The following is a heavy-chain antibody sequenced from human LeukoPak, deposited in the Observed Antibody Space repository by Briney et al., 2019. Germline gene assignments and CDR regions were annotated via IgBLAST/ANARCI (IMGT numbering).Heavy chain of an antibody. Sequence: SETLSLTCTVSGDSISSYYWSWIRQPAGKGLEWIGRIYTSGSTNYNPSLKSRVTMSVDTSKNQFSLKLSSVTAADTTVYYCAREIVGDYGPNWYFDLWGRGTLVTVSS. CDR3: AREIVGDYGPNWYFDL. CDR2: IYTSGST. J-gene: IGHJ2*01. CDR1: GDSISSYY. D-gene: IGHD4-17*01. V-gene: IGHV4-4*07.